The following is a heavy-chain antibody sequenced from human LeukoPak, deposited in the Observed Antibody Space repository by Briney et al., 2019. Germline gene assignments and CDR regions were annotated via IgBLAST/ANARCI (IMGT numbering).Heavy chain of an antibody. J-gene: IGHJ3*02. D-gene: IGHD3-10*01. CDR1: GGSISSGDYY. CDR3: ARDTHEYGSGSYYDDTFDS. CDR2: IYYSGST. Sequence: SETLSLTCTVSGGSISSGDYYWSWIRQPPGKGLEWIGYIYYSGSTYYNPSLKSRVTISVDTSKSQVSLKLSSVTAADTAVYYCARDTHEYGSGSYYDDTFDSWGQGTLVTVSS. V-gene: IGHV4-30-4*02.